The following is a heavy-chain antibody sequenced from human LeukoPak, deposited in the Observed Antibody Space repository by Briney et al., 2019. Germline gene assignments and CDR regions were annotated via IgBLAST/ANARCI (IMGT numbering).Heavy chain of an antibody. V-gene: IGHV1-69*05. D-gene: IGHD3-10*01. CDR1: GGTFSSYA. Sequence: SVKVSCKASGGTFSSYAISWVRQAPGQGFEWMGGIIPIFGTANYAQKFQGRVTITTDESTSTAYMELSSLRSEDTAVYYCARAEYYYGSGSYGFAYYFDYWGQGTLVTVSS. J-gene: IGHJ4*02. CDR3: ARAEYYYGSGSYGFAYYFDY. CDR2: IIPIFGTA.